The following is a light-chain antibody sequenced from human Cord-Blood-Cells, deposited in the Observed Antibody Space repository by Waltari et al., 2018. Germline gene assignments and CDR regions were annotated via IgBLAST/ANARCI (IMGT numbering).Light chain of an antibody. CDR2: EGS. V-gene: IGLV2-23*01. CDR1: SSDVGSYNL. CDR3: CSYAGSSTLV. Sequence: QSALTQPASVSGSPGQSITISCTRTSSDVGSYNLVSWYQQHPGKAPKLMIYEGSKRPSGVSNRFSGSKSGNMASLTISGLQAEDEADYYCCSYAGSSTLVFGGGTKLTVL. J-gene: IGLJ2*01.